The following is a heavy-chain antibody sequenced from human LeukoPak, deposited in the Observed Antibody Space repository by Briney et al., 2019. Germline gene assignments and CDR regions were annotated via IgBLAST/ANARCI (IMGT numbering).Heavy chain of an antibody. CDR3: AREGFCSGTNCPAVY. Sequence: ASVKVSCKASGYTFNFYYVHWVRQAPGQGLEWMGIINPNSGGTTYAQKFQGRVTLTGDTSASTVFMELSSLTSEDTAVYYYAREGFCSGTNCPAVYWGQGTLVTVSS. J-gene: IGHJ4*02. V-gene: IGHV1-46*02. CDR1: GYTFNFYY. D-gene: IGHD2-2*01. CDR2: INPNSGGT.